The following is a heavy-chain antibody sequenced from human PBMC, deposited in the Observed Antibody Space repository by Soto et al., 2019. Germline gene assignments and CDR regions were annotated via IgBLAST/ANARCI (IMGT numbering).Heavy chain of an antibody. J-gene: IGHJ4*02. Sequence: EVQLLESGGGLVQPGGSLRLSCAASGFTFSNYGMSWVRQAPGKGREWVSVMSGSGDDAYYADSVKGRLTISRDNSKNMLYLQMNSLRAEDTAVYFCAKKVTIYAVDPADYWGQGTQVAVSS. V-gene: IGHV3-23*01. CDR2: MSGSGDDA. D-gene: IGHD3-3*01. CDR1: GFTFSNYG. CDR3: AKKVTIYAVDPADY.